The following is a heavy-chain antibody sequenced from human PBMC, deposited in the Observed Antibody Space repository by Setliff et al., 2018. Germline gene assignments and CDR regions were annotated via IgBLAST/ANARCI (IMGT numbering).Heavy chain of an antibody. J-gene: IGHJ5*01. D-gene: IGHD4-17*01. CDR1: GIASSTYA. CDR3: ARDVSPLYGATHGSWFDS. Sequence: SVKVSGKASGIASSTYAISWVRQTPGQGLEWMGKIIPIFGTPDYAQRFKGSVTITADESTNTAYLELRSLRAEDTALYYCARDVSPLYGATHGSWFDSWGQGTLVTVSS. CDR2: IIPIFGTP. V-gene: IGHV1-69*13.